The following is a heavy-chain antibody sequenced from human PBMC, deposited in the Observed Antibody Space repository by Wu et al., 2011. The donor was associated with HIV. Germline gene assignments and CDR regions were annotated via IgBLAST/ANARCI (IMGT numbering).Heavy chain of an antibody. CDR3: VAEPTGITMVRGVIIP. Sequence: QVQLVQSGAEVMKPGASVKLSCKTSGFTFTTFYVNWVRQAPGQGLEWMGIIHPRGGGTTYAQKFQGRVTMTSDTSTSTVYMVLSSLRSDDTAVYYCVAEPTGITMVRGVIIPWGQGTLVTVSS. D-gene: IGHD3-10*01. CDR2: IHPRGGGT. J-gene: IGHJ5*02. V-gene: IGHV1-46*01. CDR1: GFTFTTFY.